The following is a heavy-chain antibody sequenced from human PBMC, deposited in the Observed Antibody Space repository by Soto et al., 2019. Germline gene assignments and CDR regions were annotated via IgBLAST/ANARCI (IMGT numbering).Heavy chain of an antibody. J-gene: IGHJ6*02. CDR3: ARDKVRGPGDYYYYGMDV. CDR1: GYTFTSYG. D-gene: IGHD2-2*01. Sequence: ASVKVSCKASGYTFTSYGISWVRQAPGQGLEWMGWISAYNGNTNYAQKLQGRVNMTTDTSTSTAYMELRSLRSDDTAVYYFARDKVRGPGDYYYYGMDVWGQGTTVTVSS. CDR2: ISAYNGNT. V-gene: IGHV1-18*01.